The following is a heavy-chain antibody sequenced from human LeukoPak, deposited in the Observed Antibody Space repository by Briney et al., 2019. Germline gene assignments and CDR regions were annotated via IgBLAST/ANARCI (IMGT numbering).Heavy chain of an antibody. D-gene: IGHD7-27*01. Sequence: GGSLRLSCAASGFTFDDYAMHWVRQAPGKGLEWVSGISWNSGSIGYADSVKGRFTISRDNAKNSLYLQMNSLRAEDMALYYCAKVSTPSIWGAFDIWGQGTMVTVSS. CDR1: GFTFDDYA. CDR3: AKVSTPSIWGAFDI. V-gene: IGHV3-9*03. CDR2: ISWNSGSI. J-gene: IGHJ3*02.